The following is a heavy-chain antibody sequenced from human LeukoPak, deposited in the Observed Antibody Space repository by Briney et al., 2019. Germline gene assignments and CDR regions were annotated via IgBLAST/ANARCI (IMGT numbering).Heavy chain of an antibody. D-gene: IGHD3-22*01. CDR1: GGSISSDNYY. CDR3: ARQGSTGYYPSYFDY. Sequence: NTSETLSLTCTVSGGSISSDNYYWGWVRQPPGKGLEWIANIYYSGSTYYNPSLKSRVTISVDTSKNQFSLKLSSVTAADTAVYYCARQGSTGYYPSYFDYWGQGTLVTVSS. CDR2: IYYSGST. V-gene: IGHV4-39*01. J-gene: IGHJ4*02.